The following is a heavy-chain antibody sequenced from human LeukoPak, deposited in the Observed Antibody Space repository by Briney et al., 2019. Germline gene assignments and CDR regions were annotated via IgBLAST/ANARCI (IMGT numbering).Heavy chain of an antibody. V-gene: IGHV5-51*01. Sequence: GEPLEISFQGSGCRFNSYWNGWVRPMPGKGVGGMGIIYPCDSDTRYSPSFQGQVTITADKSISTAHLQWSSLKASDTAMYYCARHQRLEWELPGQANYDAFDIWGQGTMVTVSS. J-gene: IGHJ3*02. CDR2: IYPCDSDT. D-gene: IGHD1-26*01. CDR3: ARHQRLEWELPGQANYDAFDI. CDR1: GCRFNSYW.